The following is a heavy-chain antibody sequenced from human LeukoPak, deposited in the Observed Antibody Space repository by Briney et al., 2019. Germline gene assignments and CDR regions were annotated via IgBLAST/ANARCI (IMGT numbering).Heavy chain of an antibody. J-gene: IGHJ4*02. CDR2: ISSSSSYI. CDR3: ATDMITFGGAKY. Sequence: PGGSLRLSCAASGFTFSSYSMNWVRQAPGKGLEWVSSISSSSSYIYYADSVKGRFTISRDNAKNSLYLQMNSLRAEDTAVYYCATDMITFGGAKYWGQGTLVTVSS. CDR1: GFTFSSYS. V-gene: IGHV3-21*01. D-gene: IGHD3-16*01.